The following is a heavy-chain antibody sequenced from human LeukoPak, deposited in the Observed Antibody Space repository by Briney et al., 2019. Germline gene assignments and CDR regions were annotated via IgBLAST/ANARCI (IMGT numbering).Heavy chain of an antibody. CDR1: GYTFTSYG. CDR3: ARDPSNTSGWKTWFDT. Sequence: GASVKCSCKASGYTFTSYGISWVRQAPGQGLEWRGWISAYNGNINHAQKLQAGVTMTTDASTSTAYMELRSLRSDDTAVYYCARDPSNTSGWKTWFDTWGQGTLVTVSS. J-gene: IGHJ5*02. D-gene: IGHD6-19*01. V-gene: IGHV1-18*01. CDR2: ISAYNGNI.